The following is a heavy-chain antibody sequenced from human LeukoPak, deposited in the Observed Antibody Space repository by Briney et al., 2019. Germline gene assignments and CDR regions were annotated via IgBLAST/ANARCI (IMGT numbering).Heavy chain of an antibody. D-gene: IGHD4-17*01. J-gene: IGHJ4*02. V-gene: IGHV3-7*01. CDR2: IKQDGSEK. CDR1: GFTFSSYW. Sequence: GGSLRLSCAASGFTFSSYWMSWVRQAPGKGLEWVANIKQDGSEKYYVDSVKGRFTISRDNAKNSLYLQMNSLRAEDTAVYYCAKGLGGDYVGGSGYWGQGTLVTVSS. CDR3: AKGLGGDYVGGSGY.